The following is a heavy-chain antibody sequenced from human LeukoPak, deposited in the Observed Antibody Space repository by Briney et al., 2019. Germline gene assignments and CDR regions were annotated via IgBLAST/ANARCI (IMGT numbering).Heavy chain of an antibody. CDR2: IYASGTI. V-gene: IGHV4-4*07. J-gene: IGHJ4*02. D-gene: IGHD2-15*01. CDR3: AKDNRYCSGGTCYSGQDY. CDR1: GGSISNYY. Sequence: PSETLSLTCTVSGGSISNYYWNWIRQPAGKGLEWIGRIYASGTINYNPSLKSRVTMSLDTSKSQFSLILSSVTAADTAVYYCAKDNRYCSGGTCYSGQDYWGQGTLVTASS.